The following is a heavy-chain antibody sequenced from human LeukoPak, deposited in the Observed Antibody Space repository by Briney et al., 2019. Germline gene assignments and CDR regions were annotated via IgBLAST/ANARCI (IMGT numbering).Heavy chain of an antibody. CDR1: GFTVSSNS. CDR3: AKDANYYGSGSYKDY. V-gene: IGHV3-30*02. CDR2: IRYDGSNK. D-gene: IGHD3-10*01. Sequence: GGSLRLSCTVSGFTVSSNSMSWVRQAPGKGLEWVAFIRYDGSNKYYADSVKGRFTISRDNSKNTLYLQMNSLRAEDTAVYYCAKDANYYGSGSYKDYWGQGTLVTVSS. J-gene: IGHJ4*02.